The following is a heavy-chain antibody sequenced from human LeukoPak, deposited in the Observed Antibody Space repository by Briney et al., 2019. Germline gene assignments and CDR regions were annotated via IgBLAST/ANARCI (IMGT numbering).Heavy chain of an antibody. J-gene: IGHJ4*02. Sequence: HPGGSLRLSCAASGFTFSNYGMSWVRQAPGKGLEWISAISGTGGSTYYADSVKGRFTISRDNSKNTLYLQMNSLRAEDTAIYYCARVWRGNYYDYWGQGTLVTVSS. CDR2: ISGTGGST. CDR3: ARVWRGNYYDY. CDR1: GFTFSNYG. V-gene: IGHV3-23*01. D-gene: IGHD1-1*01.